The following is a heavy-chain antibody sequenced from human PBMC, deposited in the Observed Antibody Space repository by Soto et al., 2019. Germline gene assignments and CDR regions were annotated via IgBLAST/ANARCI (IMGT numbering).Heavy chain of an antibody. CDR1: GFTFSSYW. V-gene: IGHV3-74*01. J-gene: IGHJ6*02. D-gene: IGHD3-9*01. CDR2: INSDGSST. CDR3: ARELRYFDWLLQTYYYYGMDV. Sequence: GGSLRLSCAASGFTFSSYWMHWVRQAPGKGLVWVSRINSDGSSTSYADSVKGRFTISRDNAKNTLYLQMNSLRAEDTAVYYCARELRYFDWLLQTYYYYGMDVWGQGTTVTVSS.